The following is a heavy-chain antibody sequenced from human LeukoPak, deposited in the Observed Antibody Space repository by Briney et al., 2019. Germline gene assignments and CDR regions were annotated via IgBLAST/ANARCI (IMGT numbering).Heavy chain of an antibody. CDR2: ISGSGGST. D-gene: IGHD3-3*01. CDR3: AKDRAYYDFWSGCTY. V-gene: IGHV3-23*01. Sequence: GGSLRLSCAASGFTFSSYAMSWVRQAQGKGLEWVSAISGSGGSTYYADSVKGRFTISRDNSKNTLYLQMNSLRAEDTAVYYCAKDRAYYDFWSGCTYWGQGTLVTVSS. J-gene: IGHJ4*02. CDR1: GFTFSSYA.